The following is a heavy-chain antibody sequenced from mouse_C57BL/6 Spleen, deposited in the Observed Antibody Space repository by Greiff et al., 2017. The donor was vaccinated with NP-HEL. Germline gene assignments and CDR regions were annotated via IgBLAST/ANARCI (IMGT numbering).Heavy chain of an antibody. Sequence: ESGPGLVKPSQSLSLTCSVTGYSITSGYYWNWIRQFPGNKLEWMGYISYDGSNNYNPSLKNRISITRDTSKNQFFLKLNSVTTEDTATYYCAREPLRSFYAMDYWGQGTSVTVSS. CDR1: GYSITSGYY. CDR2: ISYDGSN. J-gene: IGHJ4*01. CDR3: AREPLRSFYAMDY. V-gene: IGHV3-6*01.